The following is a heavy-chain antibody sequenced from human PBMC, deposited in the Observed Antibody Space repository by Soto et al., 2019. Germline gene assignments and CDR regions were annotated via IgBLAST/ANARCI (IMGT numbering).Heavy chain of an antibody. D-gene: IGHD2-21*02. CDR3: ARGGHIAVVTASFDY. Sequence: ASVKVSCKASGYTFTSYGISWVRRAPGQGLGWMGIIHPSGGGSTYAQKFLGRVTMTRDTSTSTVFMELSSLRSADTAVYYCARGGHIAVVTASFDYWGQGTLVTVS. CDR2: IHPSGGGS. V-gene: IGHV1-46*03. CDR1: GYTFTSYG. J-gene: IGHJ4*02.